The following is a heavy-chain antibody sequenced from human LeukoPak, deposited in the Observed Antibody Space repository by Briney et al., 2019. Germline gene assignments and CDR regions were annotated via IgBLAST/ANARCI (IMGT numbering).Heavy chain of an antibody. CDR2: MNQDGREK. J-gene: IGHJ4*02. V-gene: IGHV3-7*03. D-gene: IGHD3-3*01. CDR1: GFTFSTYW. CDR3: ASGVYQIDY. Sequence: GGSLRLSCAASGFTFSTYWMNWVRQAPGEGLEWVANMNQDGREKYYVDSVEGRFTISRDNARNSLYLQMDSLRAEDTAVYYCASGVYQIDYWGQGTLVHVSS.